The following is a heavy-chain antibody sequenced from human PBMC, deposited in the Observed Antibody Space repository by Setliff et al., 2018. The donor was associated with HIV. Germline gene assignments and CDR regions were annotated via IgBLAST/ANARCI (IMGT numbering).Heavy chain of an antibody. CDR3: ARDHHSGRGSNFPWYSDL. CDR1: GYTFSNYG. CDR2: ISAYNGNT. Sequence: ASVKVSCKASGYTFSNYGITWVRQAPGQGLEWMGWISAYNGNTNYAQKLQGRVTMTTDTSTSIAYMELKSLRSEDTAVYYCARDHHSGRGSNFPWYSDLWGRGTLVTVSS. J-gene: IGHJ2*01. D-gene: IGHD1-26*01. V-gene: IGHV1-18*01.